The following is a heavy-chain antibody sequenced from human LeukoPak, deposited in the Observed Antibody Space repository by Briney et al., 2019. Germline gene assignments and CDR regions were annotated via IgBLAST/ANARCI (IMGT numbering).Heavy chain of an antibody. Sequence: SETLSLTCTVSGGSISSSSYYWGWIRQPPGKGLEWIGSIYYSGSTYYNPSLKSRVTISVDTSKNQFSLKLNSVTAADTAVYYCARARAAAALWYFDLWGRGTLVTVSS. CDR3: ARARAAAALWYFDL. J-gene: IGHJ2*01. V-gene: IGHV4-39*07. CDR1: GGSISSSSYY. CDR2: IYYSGST. D-gene: IGHD6-13*01.